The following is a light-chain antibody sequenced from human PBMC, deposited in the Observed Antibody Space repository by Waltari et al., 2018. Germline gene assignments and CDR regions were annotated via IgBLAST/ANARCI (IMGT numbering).Light chain of an antibody. CDR3: CSYSTSGSWM. J-gene: IGLJ3*02. CDR1: SRNIGDYNL. V-gene: IGLV2-23*02. Sequence: QSALTQPASVSGSPGQSITIPCTGTSRNIGDYNLVSWFQHHPGKVPQPVMYYVTKRPSGISDRFSGSKSGNTTSLTISALQADDEADYYCCSYSTSGSWMFGGGTKVTVL. CDR2: YVT.